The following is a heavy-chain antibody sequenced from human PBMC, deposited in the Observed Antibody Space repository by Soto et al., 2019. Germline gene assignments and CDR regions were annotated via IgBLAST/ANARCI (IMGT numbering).Heavy chain of an antibody. D-gene: IGHD1-26*01. CDR1: GGTFSSFT. CDR2: IIPIYGTA. CDR3: AKDRRADWESYYYYAMDV. Sequence: QVQLVQSGAEVKKPGSSVKVSCKASGGTFSSFTISWVRQAPGQGLEWMGGIIPIYGTANYAQKFQGRVTITADASTRPAYMERSSLRSEDTAVYYCAKDRRADWESYYYYAMDVWGQGTTVTVSS. J-gene: IGHJ6*02. V-gene: IGHV1-69*01.